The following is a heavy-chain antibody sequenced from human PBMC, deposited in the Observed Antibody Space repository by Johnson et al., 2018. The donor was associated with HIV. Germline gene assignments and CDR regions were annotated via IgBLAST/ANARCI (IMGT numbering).Heavy chain of an antibody. D-gene: IGHD1-26*01. CDR2: ISRDGSST. Sequence: VQLVESGGGLVQPGGSLRLSCAASGFSFSSHWMVWVRQAPGKGLVCVSRISRDGSSTTYADSVKGRFTISRDNAKNTLYLQMNSLRVEDMAVYYCAKDPVGATWAFDIWGQGTMVTVSS. V-gene: IGHV3-74*01. CDR1: GFSFSSHW. J-gene: IGHJ3*02. CDR3: AKDPVGATWAFDI.